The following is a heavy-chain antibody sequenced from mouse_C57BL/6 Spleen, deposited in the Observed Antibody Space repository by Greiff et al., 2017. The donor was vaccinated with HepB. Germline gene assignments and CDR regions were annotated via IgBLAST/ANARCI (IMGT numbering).Heavy chain of an antibody. Sequence: QVQLQQPGTELVKPGASVKLSCKASGYTFTSYWMHWVKQRPGQGLEWIGNINPSNGGTNYNEKFKSKATLTVDKSSSTAYMQLSSLTSEDSAVYYCARSGTAQATLYYAMDYWGQGTSVTVSS. J-gene: IGHJ4*01. CDR3: ARSGTAQATLYYAMDY. CDR2: INPSNGGT. CDR1: GYTFTSYW. V-gene: IGHV1-53*01. D-gene: IGHD3-2*02.